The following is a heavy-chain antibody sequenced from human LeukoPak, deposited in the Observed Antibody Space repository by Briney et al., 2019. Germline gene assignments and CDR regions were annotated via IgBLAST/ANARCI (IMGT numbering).Heavy chain of an antibody. Sequence: GGSLRLSCAASGFTVSSNYMSWVRQAPGKGLEWVSVIYSGGSTYYADSVKGRFTISRDNSKNTLYLQMNSLRAEDTAVYYCARAQWPARALDYWGQGTLVTVSS. J-gene: IGHJ4*02. CDR2: IYSGGST. CDR1: GFTVSSNY. CDR3: ARAQWPARALDY. D-gene: IGHD6-19*01. V-gene: IGHV3-53*01.